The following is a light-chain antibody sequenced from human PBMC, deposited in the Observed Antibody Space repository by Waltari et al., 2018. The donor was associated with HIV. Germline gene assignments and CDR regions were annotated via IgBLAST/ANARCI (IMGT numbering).Light chain of an antibody. Sequence: EIVMTQTPATVSVSPGDRATLSCMASQSVRTYLAWYQQKPGQGPRLLIYGASTRATGVPARFSATGSGTDFTLTISSLQPEDFAVYYCQQYDIWPPWTFGQGTKVEIK. CDR1: QSVRTY. CDR3: QQYDIWPPWT. J-gene: IGKJ1*01. CDR2: GAS. V-gene: IGKV3-15*01.